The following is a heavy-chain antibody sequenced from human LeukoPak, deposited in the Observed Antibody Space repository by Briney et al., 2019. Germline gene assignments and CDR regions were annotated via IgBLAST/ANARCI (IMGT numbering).Heavy chain of an antibody. Sequence: PSETLSLTCSVSGGSIRNYFWSWIRQPAGKGLEWIGRIYTSGSTDYNPSLRSRVTMSVDTSKNQFSLKLSSVTAADTAVYYCARLRGAMTTVTSDFDYWGQGTLVTVSS. V-gene: IGHV4-4*07. CDR1: GGSIRNYF. D-gene: IGHD4-17*01. CDR2: IYTSGST. CDR3: ARLRGAMTTVTSDFDY. J-gene: IGHJ4*02.